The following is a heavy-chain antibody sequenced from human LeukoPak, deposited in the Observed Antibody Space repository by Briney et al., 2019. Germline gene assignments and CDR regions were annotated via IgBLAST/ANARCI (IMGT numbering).Heavy chain of an antibody. CDR1: GFTFSNFG. CDR2: LRFDGTNK. CDR3: ARKGVIAVAAFDY. V-gene: IGHV3-30*02. J-gene: IGHJ4*02. Sequence: GGSLRLSCAASGFTFSNFGMHWVRQAPGKGLEWVAFLRFDGTNKYYADSVKGRFTISRDNSKNTPYVQMNSLTAEDTAVYYCARKGVIAVAAFDYWGQGTLVTVSS. D-gene: IGHD6-19*01.